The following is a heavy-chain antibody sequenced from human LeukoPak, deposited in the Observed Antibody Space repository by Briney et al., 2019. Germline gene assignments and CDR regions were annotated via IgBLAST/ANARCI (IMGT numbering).Heavy chain of an antibody. Sequence: SQTLSLNCTVSGGSISSGSYYWNWIRQPAGKRLEWIGRIYNSGSTNHNPSLNSRVTISLDTSKNQFSLKLISVTAADTAVYFCARERTDTTMDYWGQGTLVTVSS. V-gene: IGHV4-61*02. CDR1: GGSISSGSYY. CDR3: ARERTDTTMDY. CDR2: IYNSGST. D-gene: IGHD5-18*01. J-gene: IGHJ4*02.